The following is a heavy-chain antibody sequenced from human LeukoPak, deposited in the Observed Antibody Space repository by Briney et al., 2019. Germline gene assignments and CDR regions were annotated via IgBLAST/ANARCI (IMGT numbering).Heavy chain of an antibody. CDR3: ARAYYYDSSGLKGHDAFDI. J-gene: IGHJ3*02. CDR1: GGTFSSYT. Sequence: RASVKVSCKASGGTFSSYTISWVRQAPGQGLEWMGRIIPILGIANYAQKFQGRVTITADKSTSTAYMELSSLRFEDTAVYYCARAYYYDSSGLKGHDAFDIWGQGTMVTVSS. V-gene: IGHV1-69*02. D-gene: IGHD3-22*01. CDR2: IIPILGIA.